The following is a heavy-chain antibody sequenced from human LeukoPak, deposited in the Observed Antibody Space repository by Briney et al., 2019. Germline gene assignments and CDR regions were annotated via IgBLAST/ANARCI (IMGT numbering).Heavy chain of an antibody. D-gene: IGHD6-13*01. CDR2: MWYDGSNE. V-gene: IGHV3-33*01. Sequence: GGSLRLSCAASGSTFSSYGMHWLRQAPGTGLEWVAVMWYDGSNEAYADSVRGRFTISRDNSENRLYLQMSSLRVEDTAVYYCAREHTIAATGTHWFAPWGQGTLVTVSS. CDR3: AREHTIAATGTHWFAP. J-gene: IGHJ5*02. CDR1: GSTFSSYG.